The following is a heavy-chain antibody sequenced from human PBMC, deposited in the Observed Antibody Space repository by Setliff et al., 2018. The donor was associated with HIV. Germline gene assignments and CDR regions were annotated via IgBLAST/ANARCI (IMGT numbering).Heavy chain of an antibody. J-gene: IGHJ4*02. V-gene: IGHV4-61*09. D-gene: IGHD5-18*01. CDR3: ARTLRAAAMGYFDY. CDR2: IYSSEST. Sequence: SETLSLTCTVSGSSISSGNYYWTWIRQPAGKGLEWIGHIYSSESTNYNPSLKSRVTISVDTSKNQFSLNLSSVTAADTAVYYCARTLRAAAMGYFDYWGQGTLVTVSS. CDR1: GSSISSGNYY.